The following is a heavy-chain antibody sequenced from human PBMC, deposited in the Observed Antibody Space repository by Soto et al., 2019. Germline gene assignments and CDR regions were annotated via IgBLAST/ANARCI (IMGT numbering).Heavy chain of an antibody. J-gene: IGHJ3*02. V-gene: IGHV3-33*01. Sequence: GGSLTLSCAASGFTFSSYGMHWVRQAPGKGLEWVAVIWYDGSNKYYADSVKGRFTISRDNSKNTLYLQMNSLRAEDTAVYYWARESNYDYAFDIWGQGTMVTVSS. D-gene: IGHD3-3*01. CDR3: ARESNYDYAFDI. CDR1: GFTFSSYG. CDR2: IWYDGSNK.